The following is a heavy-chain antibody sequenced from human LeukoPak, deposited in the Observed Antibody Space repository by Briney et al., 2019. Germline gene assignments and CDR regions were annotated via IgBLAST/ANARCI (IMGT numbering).Heavy chain of an antibody. J-gene: IGHJ4*02. Sequence: GGSLRLSCAASGFTISSYEMNWVRLAPGKGLEWVSYISSSGSNIYYADSVKGRFTISRDNAKNSLYLQMSNLRAEDTAVYYCARENDYGDRPFDYWGQGTLVTVSS. CDR1: GFTISSYE. CDR3: ARENDYGDRPFDY. V-gene: IGHV3-48*03. D-gene: IGHD4-17*01. CDR2: ISSSGSNI.